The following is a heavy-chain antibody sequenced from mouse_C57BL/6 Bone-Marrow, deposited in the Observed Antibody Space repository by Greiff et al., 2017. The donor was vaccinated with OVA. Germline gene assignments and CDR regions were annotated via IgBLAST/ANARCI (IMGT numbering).Heavy chain of an antibody. CDR1: GFTFSDYG. V-gene: IGHV5-17*01. D-gene: IGHD4-1*01. Sequence: EVQLVESGGGLVKPGGSLKLSCAASGFTFSDYGMHWVRQAPEKGLEWVAYISSGSSTIYYADTVKGRFTISRDNAKNTLFLQMTSLRSEDTAKYYCARLTGTYCDVWGTGTTVTVSS. CDR2: ISSGSSTI. CDR3: ARLTGTYCDV. J-gene: IGHJ1*03.